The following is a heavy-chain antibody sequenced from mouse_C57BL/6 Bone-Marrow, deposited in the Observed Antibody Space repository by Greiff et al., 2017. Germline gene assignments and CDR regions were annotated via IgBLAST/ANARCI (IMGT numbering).Heavy chain of an antibody. CDR2: IYPRGGNT. CDR3: ALLFYYAMDY. CDR1: GYTFTAYG. D-gene: IGHD2-10*01. Sequence: VKLVESGAELARPGASVKLSCKASGYTFTAYGISWVKQRTEQGLEWIGEIYPRGGNTYSTEKFKGKATLTAAKSSSTAYMELRSLTSEDSAVYFCALLFYYAMDYWGQGTSVTVSS. V-gene: IGHV1-81*01. J-gene: IGHJ4*01.